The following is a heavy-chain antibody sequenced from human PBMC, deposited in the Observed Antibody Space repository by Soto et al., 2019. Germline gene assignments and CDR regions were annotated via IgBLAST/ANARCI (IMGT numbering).Heavy chain of an antibody. CDR2: INHSGST. V-gene: IGHV4-34*01. J-gene: IGHJ4*02. Sequence: SETLSLTCAVYGGSFSGYYWSWIRQPPGKGLEWIGEINHSGSTNYNPSLKGRVTISVDTSKNQFSLKLSSVTAADTAVYYCARHGRGNCSGGSCYSAVWGQGTLVTVSS. CDR1: GGSFSGYY. D-gene: IGHD2-15*01. CDR3: ARHGRGNCSGGSCYSAV.